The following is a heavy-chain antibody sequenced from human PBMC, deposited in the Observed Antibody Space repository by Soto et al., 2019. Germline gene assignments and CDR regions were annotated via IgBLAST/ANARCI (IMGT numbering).Heavy chain of an antibody. D-gene: IGHD6-19*01. J-gene: IGHJ6*02. CDR3: AKAEKIAVAGHYYYYGMDV. Sequence: QVQLVESGGGVVQPGRSLRLSCAASGFTFSSYGMHWVRQAPGKGLEWVAVISYDGSNKYYADSVKGRFTISRDNSKNTLYLQMNSLRAEDTAVYYCAKAEKIAVAGHYYYYGMDVWGQGTTVTVSS. V-gene: IGHV3-30*18. CDR2: ISYDGSNK. CDR1: GFTFSSYG.